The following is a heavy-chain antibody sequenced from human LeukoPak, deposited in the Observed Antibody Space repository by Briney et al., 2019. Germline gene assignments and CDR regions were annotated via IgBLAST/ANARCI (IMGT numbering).Heavy chain of an antibody. J-gene: IGHJ4*02. CDR1: GFTFSSYA. V-gene: IGHV3-23*01. Sequence: GASLRLSCAASGFTFSSYAMSWVRQAPGKGLEWVSAISGSGGSTYYADSVKGRFTISRDNSKNTLYLQMNSLRAEDTAVYYCAKDPAVGGATGYFDYWGQGTLATVSS. CDR3: AKDPAVGGATGYFDY. D-gene: IGHD1-26*01. CDR2: ISGSGGST.